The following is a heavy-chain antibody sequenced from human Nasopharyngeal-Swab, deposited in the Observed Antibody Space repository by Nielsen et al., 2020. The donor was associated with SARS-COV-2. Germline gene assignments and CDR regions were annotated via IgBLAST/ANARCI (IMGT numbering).Heavy chain of an antibody. D-gene: IGHD3-3*01. J-gene: IGHJ3*01. V-gene: IGHV4-4*08. CDR3: AATPPCASQSGCAFDF. CDR2: SYIRGGT. Sequence: SETLSLTCIVSGDSIWNYYWSWFRQPPGEGLQWIGYSYIRGGTYYRPSLRGRVSISVDTSQNQFSLRLNSVTAADTAVYYCAATPPCASQSGCAFDFWSQGTRVTVSA. CDR1: GDSIWNYY.